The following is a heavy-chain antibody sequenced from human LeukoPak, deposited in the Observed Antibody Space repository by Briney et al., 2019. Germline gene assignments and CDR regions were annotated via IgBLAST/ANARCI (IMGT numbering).Heavy chain of an antibody. Sequence: QPGRSLRLSCAASGFTFRSYGMHWLRQAPGKGLEWVSYISSSGSTIYYADSVKGRFTISRDNSKNTLYLQMNSLRPEDTAVYYCARAPTPMTTVTTLGYWGQGTLVTVSS. CDR2: ISSSGSTI. J-gene: IGHJ4*02. CDR3: ARAPTPMTTVTTLGY. CDR1: GFTFRSYG. V-gene: IGHV3-48*01. D-gene: IGHD4-17*01.